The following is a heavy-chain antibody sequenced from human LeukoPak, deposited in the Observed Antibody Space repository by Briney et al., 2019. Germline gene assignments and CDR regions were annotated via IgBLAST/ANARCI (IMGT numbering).Heavy chain of an antibody. CDR3: ARDARGWSGFDY. Sequence: ASVKVSCKASGGTFSSYAISWVRQAPGQGLEWMGRIIPIFGTANYAQKFQGRVTITTDESTSTAYMELSSLRSEDTAVYYCARDARGWSGFDYWGQGTLVTVSS. CDR1: GGTFSSYA. D-gene: IGHD3-3*01. V-gene: IGHV1-69*05. CDR2: IIPIFGTA. J-gene: IGHJ4*02.